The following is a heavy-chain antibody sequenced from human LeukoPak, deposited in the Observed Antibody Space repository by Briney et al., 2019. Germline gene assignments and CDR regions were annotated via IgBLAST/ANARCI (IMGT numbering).Heavy chain of an antibody. Sequence: ASVKVSCKASGGTFSSYAISWVRQAPGQGLEWMGRIIPIFGIANYAQKFQGRVTITADKSTSTAYMELSSLRSEDTAVYHCANAHCGGDCLSLRNWFDPWGQGTLVTVSS. V-gene: IGHV1-69*04. CDR3: ANAHCGGDCLSLRNWFDP. D-gene: IGHD2-21*02. J-gene: IGHJ5*02. CDR1: GGTFSSYA. CDR2: IIPIFGIA.